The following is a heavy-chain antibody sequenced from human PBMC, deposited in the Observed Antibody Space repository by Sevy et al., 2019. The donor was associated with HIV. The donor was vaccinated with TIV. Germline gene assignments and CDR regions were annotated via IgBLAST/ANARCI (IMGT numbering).Heavy chain of an antibody. D-gene: IGHD2-2*01. V-gene: IGHV7-4-1*02. J-gene: IGHJ6*02. CDR1: GYTFTSYV. CDR3: ARGECSSSSCYYYYGMDV. CDR2: INTNTGNP. Sequence: ASVKVACKASGYTFTSYVMNRVRQAPGQGLEWMGWINTNTGNPTYAQGFTGRIVFSLDTSVSTAYLQISSLKAEDTAVYYCARGECSSSSCYYYYGMDVWGQGATVTVSS.